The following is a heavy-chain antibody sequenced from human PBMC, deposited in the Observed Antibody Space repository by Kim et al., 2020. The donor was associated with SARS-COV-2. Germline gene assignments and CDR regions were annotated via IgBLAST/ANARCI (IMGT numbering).Heavy chain of an antibody. Sequence: ASVKVSCKASRDTFTMYGLNWVRQAPGQGLEWMGGINSVNGKPTYAQDFTGRLVFSLDTSFNTAYMQINNLNLEDTAVYYCARGRDFYYDGLDVWGQGTTVTVSS. CDR2: INSVNGKP. CDR3: ARGRDFYYDGLDV. D-gene: IGHD3-3*01. CDR1: RDTFTMYG. J-gene: IGHJ6*02. V-gene: IGHV7-4-1*02.